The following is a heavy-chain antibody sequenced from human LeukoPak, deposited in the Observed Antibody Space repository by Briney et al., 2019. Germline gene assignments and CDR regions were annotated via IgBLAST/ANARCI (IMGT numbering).Heavy chain of an antibody. Sequence: GGSLRLSCAASGFTFSSCAMSWVRQAPGKGLEGVAAVSGGAGSTYYADSVRGRSTISRDNSQNTLSLHMTSLRAEDTAIYYCAKSLTKITPATFDQWGQGTLVTVSS. CDR2: VSGGAGST. V-gene: IGHV3-23*01. CDR1: GFTFSSCA. J-gene: IGHJ4*02. D-gene: IGHD2-2*01. CDR3: AKSLTKITPATFDQ.